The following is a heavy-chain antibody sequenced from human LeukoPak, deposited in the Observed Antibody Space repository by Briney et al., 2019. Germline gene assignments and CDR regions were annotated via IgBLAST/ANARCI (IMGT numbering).Heavy chain of an antibody. CDR1: GYTFTSYD. CDR3: ARGGQFCNNTSCYPYYYYHMDV. D-gene: IGHD2-2*01. CDR2: MNPNSGNT. V-gene: IGHV1-8*01. Sequence: ASVKVSCKASGYTFTSYDINWVRQATGQGLEWMGWMNPNSGNTAYAQKFQGRVTMTRNTSISTAYMELSSLRSEDTAVYYCARGGQFCNNTSCYPYYYYHMDVWGKGTTVTVSS. J-gene: IGHJ6*03.